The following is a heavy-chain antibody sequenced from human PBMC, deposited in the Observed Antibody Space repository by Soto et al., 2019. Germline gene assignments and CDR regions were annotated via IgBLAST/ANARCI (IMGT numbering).Heavy chain of an antibody. V-gene: IGHV3-30-3*01. Sequence: QVQLVESGGGVVQPGRSLRLSCAASGFTFSSYALHWVRQAPGRGLEWVALISFEGNNKYYADSVKGRFTISRDNSKNTLYLQMSSLRAEDTAVYYCGRCSSTSCHLVEDYWCQGTLVTVSS. CDR3: GRCSSTSCHLVEDY. CDR2: ISFEGNNK. D-gene: IGHD2-2*01. CDR1: GFTFSSYA. J-gene: IGHJ4*02.